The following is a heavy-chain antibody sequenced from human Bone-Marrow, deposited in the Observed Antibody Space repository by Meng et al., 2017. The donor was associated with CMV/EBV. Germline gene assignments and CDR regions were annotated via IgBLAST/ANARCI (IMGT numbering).Heavy chain of an antibody. D-gene: IGHD2-8*01. CDR2: IYYSGST. V-gene: IGHV4-61*01. J-gene: IGHJ4*02. CDR1: GGSISSSSYY. Sequence: SETLSLTCTVSGGSISSSSYYWSWIRQPPGKGLEWIGYIYYSGSTNYNPSLKSRVTISVDTSKNQFSLKPSSVTAADTAVYYCARTTSGRVDYWGQGTLVTVSS. CDR3: ARTTSGRVDY.